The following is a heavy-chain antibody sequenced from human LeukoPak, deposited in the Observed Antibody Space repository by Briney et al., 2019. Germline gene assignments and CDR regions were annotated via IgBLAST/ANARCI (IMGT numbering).Heavy chain of an antibody. CDR3: AKTNGYYDY. CDR2: ISGSGGNT. Sequence: GGSLRLSCAASGFTFSSYGMSWVRQAPGKGLEWVSSISGSGGNTYYADSVKGRFTISRDNSKSTVYLQMNSLRAEDTAVYHCAKTNGYYDYWAREPWSPSPQ. D-gene: IGHD3-22*01. CDR1: GFTFSSYG. J-gene: IGHJ4*02. V-gene: IGHV3-23*01.